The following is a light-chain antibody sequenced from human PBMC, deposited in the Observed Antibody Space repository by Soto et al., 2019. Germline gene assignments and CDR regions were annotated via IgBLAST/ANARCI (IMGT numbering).Light chain of an antibody. J-gene: IGKJ5*01. CDR2: GAS. V-gene: IGKV3-20*01. CDR1: QSVSSSY. Sequence: ESVLTQSPCTLSFSPGERATLSCSAIQSVSSSYLAWYQQKPGQAPRLLIYGASSRATGIPDRFSGSGSGTDFTLTISRLEPEDFAVYYCQQYGSSPPITFGQGTRLEIK. CDR3: QQYGSSPPIT.